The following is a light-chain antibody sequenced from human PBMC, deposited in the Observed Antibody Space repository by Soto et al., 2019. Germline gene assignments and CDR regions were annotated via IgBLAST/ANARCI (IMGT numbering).Light chain of an antibody. Sequence: DIQMTQSPSTLSASVGDTVTVTCRASQSVSGWLAWYQQKPGKAPKLLIYKASTLQSGVPSRFSGSGSGTDFTLTISSLQPEDVATYYCQKYNSAPLTFGGGTKVDIK. CDR3: QKYNSAPLT. J-gene: IGKJ4*01. V-gene: IGKV1-5*03. CDR1: QSVSGW. CDR2: KAS.